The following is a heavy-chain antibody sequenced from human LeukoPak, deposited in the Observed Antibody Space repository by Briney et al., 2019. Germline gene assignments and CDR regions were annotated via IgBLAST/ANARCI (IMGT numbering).Heavy chain of an antibody. CDR2: IRTKDFGGTT. J-gene: IGHJ4*02. CDR1: GFTFGDYS. Sequence: GGSLRLTCTASGFTFGDYSMIWVREAPGKGLEYIGFIRTKDFGGTTEYAASVKGRFTISRDDSKSIAYLQIHSLQSEDTAVYYCSRDGLDYYGSGSYRGFDYWGQGTLVTVSS. V-gene: IGHV3-49*04. D-gene: IGHD3-10*01. CDR3: SRDGLDYYGSGSYRGFDY.